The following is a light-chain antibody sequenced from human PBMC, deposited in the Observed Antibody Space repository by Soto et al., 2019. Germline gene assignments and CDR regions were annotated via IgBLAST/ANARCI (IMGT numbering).Light chain of an antibody. J-gene: IGKJ2*01. CDR3: QQYNDSFPYT. V-gene: IGKV1-5*03. CDR1: PSISTW. Sequence: DIQLTQSPSTLSASVGDRITITFRASPSISTWLAWYQQKPGTTPKLLIYKASTLEIGVPSRFSGSRSGTEFTITVSSLQPADFATYYCQQYNDSFPYTFGKGTKLEIK. CDR2: KAS.